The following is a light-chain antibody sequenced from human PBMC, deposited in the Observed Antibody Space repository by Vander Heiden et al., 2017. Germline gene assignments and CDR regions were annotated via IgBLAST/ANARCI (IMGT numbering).Light chain of an antibody. CDR1: KIGSKN. CDR3: QVWDNGSVV. Sequence: SYKLKRTISVSVALGNTAWNTCGIKKIGSKNVHWYQQKPGQAPALVIYRDNNRPSGIPERLSGSNSGNTATLTISSAQVGDEADYFCQVWDNGSVVFGGGTKLTVL. V-gene: IGLV3-9*01. J-gene: IGLJ3*02. CDR2: RDN.